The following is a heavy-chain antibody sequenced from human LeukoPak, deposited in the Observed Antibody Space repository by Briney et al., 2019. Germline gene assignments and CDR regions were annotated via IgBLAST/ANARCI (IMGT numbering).Heavy chain of an antibody. D-gene: IGHD2-21*02. Sequence: GSLRLSCAASGFTLTNYALHWVRQAPGKGLEWVAVISYDGTNKYYADSVKGRFTISRDNSKNTLSLQMNSLRAEDTALYYCARGFVLGAAKNYFDYWGQGALVTVSS. CDR2: ISYDGTNK. J-gene: IGHJ4*02. V-gene: IGHV3-30-3*01. CDR3: ARGFVLGAAKNYFDY. CDR1: GFTLTNYA.